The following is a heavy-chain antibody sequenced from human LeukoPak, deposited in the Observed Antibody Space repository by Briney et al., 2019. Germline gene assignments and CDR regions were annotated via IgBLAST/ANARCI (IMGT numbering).Heavy chain of an antibody. V-gene: IGHV1-69*04. CDR3: VREVGYGDYVSTNNWFDP. D-gene: IGHD4-17*01. CDR1: GGTFSSHV. CDR2: IIPILGMA. J-gene: IGHJ5*02. Sequence: SVKVSCKASGGTFSSHVISWVRQAPGQGLEWMGKIIPILGMAHYAQKFQGRVTITADKSTSTAYMELSSLRSEDTAVYYCVREVGYGDYVSTNNWFDPWGQGTLVIVSS.